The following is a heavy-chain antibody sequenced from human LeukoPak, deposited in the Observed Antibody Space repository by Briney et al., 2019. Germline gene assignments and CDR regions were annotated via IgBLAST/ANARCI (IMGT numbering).Heavy chain of an antibody. CDR2: IYYSGST. V-gene: IGHV4-59*01. D-gene: IGHD1-26*01. J-gene: IGHJ6*02. Sequence: SETLSLTCTVSGGSISSYYWSWIRQPPGKGLEWIGYIYYSGSTNYNPSLKSRVTISVDTSKNQFSLKLSSVTAADTAVYYCARDVGATTSYYYGMDVWGQGTTVTVSS. CDR1: GGSISSYY. CDR3: ARDVGATTSYYYGMDV.